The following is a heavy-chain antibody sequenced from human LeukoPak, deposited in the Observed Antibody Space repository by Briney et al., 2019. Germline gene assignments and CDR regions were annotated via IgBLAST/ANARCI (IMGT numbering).Heavy chain of an antibody. CDR1: GFTFSDYT. CDR2: ISSSGIST. J-gene: IGHJ4*02. CDR3: AKGDTGMIRRYYFDN. Sequence: PGGSLRLSCEASGFTFSDYTMSWVRQAPGRGLEWVSSISSSGISTYYGDSLKGRFTISRDKSKNTLSLQMRSLRGEDTAIYYCAKGDTGMIRRYYFDNWGQGTVVTVSS. V-gene: IGHV3-23*01. D-gene: IGHD5-18*01.